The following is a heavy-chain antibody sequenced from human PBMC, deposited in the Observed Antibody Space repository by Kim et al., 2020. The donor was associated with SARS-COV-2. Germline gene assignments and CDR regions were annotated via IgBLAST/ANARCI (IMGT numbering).Heavy chain of an antibody. CDR3: ARDRASCSTSCYEGLGY. Sequence: ASVKVSCKASGYTFTSYYMHWVRQAPGQGLEWMGIINPSGGSTSYAQKFQGRVTMTRDTSTSTVYMELSSLRSEDTAVYYCARDRASCSTSCYEGLGYWGQGTLVTVSS. V-gene: IGHV1-46*01. D-gene: IGHD2-2*01. J-gene: IGHJ4*02. CDR1: GYTFTSYY. CDR2: INPSGGST.